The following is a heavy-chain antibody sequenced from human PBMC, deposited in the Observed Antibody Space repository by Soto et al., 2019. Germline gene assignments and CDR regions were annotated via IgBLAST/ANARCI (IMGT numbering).Heavy chain of an antibody. J-gene: IGHJ4*02. CDR3: AKKNVVVLGDYGFQ. V-gene: IGHV3-23*01. CDR2: ISSGGNI. Sequence: EVQLLESGGGLVRPGGSLRLSCAGSGFIFNTYAMSWVRQAPGEGLEWVSTISSGGNIYYADSVKGRFTISRDNSKNTVFLQMDNLRADDTAVYYCAKKNVVVLGDYGFQWGQGTLVTVSS. CDR1: GFIFNTYA. D-gene: IGHD4-17*01.